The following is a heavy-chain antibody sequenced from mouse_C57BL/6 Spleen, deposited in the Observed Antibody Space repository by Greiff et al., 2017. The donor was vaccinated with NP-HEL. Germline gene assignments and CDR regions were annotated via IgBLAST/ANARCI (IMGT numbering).Heavy chain of an antibody. V-gene: IGHV1-61*01. CDR2: IYPSDSET. CDR3: ARSDCDGGDY. D-gene: IGHD2-13*01. CDR1: GYTFTSYW. J-gene: IGHJ2*01. Sequence: QVQLQQPGAELVRPGSSVKLSCKASGYTFTSYWMDWVKQRPGQGLEWIGNIYPSDSETHYNQKFKDKATLTVDKSSSTAYMQLSSLTSEDSAVYYCARSDCDGGDYWGQGTTLTVSS.